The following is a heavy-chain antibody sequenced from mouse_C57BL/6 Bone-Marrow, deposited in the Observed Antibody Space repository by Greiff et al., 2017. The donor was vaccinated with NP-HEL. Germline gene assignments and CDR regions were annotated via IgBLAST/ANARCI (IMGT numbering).Heavy chain of an antibody. V-gene: IGHV1-64*01. CDR2: IHPNSGST. D-gene: IGHD1-1*01. J-gene: IGHJ4*01. Sequence: VQLQQPGAELVKPGASVKLSCKASGYTFTSYWMHWVKQRPGQGLEWIGMIHPNSGSTNYNETFKSKATLTVDKSSSTAYMQLSSLTSEDSAVYYCAINYGSSYDAMDYWGQGTSVTVSS. CDR1: GYTFTSYW. CDR3: AINYGSSYDAMDY.